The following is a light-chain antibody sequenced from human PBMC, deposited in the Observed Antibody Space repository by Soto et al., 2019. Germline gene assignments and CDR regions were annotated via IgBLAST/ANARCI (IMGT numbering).Light chain of an antibody. CDR3: QQYGSLPIT. CDR1: QDIGNF. CDR2: DAS. Sequence: DIQMTQSPSSLSASIGDRVTISCQASQDIGNFLNWYQQKAGKAPYLLIYDASNLDTGVSSRFSGSGSGRDFSLTITSLQPDDVATYFCQQYGSLPITFGQGTRLDIK. V-gene: IGKV1-33*01. J-gene: IGKJ5*01.